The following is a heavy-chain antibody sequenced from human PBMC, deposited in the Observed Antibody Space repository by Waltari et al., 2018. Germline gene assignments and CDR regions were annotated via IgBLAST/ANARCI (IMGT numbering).Heavy chain of an antibody. J-gene: IGHJ5*02. V-gene: IGHV1-2*02. CDR3: ARRRRNCTNGVCYNWFDP. D-gene: IGHD2-8*01. CDR2: SNPNSGGT. Sequence: QVQLVQSGAEVKKPGASVKVSCKASGYTFTGYYMHWVRQAPGQGLEWMGWSNPNSGGTNYAQKFQGRVTMTRDTSISTAYMELSRLRSDDTAVYYCARRRRNCTNGVCYNWFDPWGQGTLVTVSS. CDR1: GYTFTGYY.